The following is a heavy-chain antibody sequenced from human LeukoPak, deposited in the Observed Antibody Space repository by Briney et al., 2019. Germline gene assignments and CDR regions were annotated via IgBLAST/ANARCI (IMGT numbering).Heavy chain of an antibody. V-gene: IGHV5-51*01. CDR1: GYTFASYW. J-gene: IGHJ4*02. CDR2: IYPGDSDT. CDR3: ARQIADSSGPIDY. Sequence: PGGSLRLSCTGSGYTFASYWIAWVRQMPGNGLEWMGIIYPGDSDTRYSPSFQGQFTISADKSINTAYLQRSSLKASDTAMYYCARQIADSSGPIDYWGQGALVTVSS. D-gene: IGHD6-19*01.